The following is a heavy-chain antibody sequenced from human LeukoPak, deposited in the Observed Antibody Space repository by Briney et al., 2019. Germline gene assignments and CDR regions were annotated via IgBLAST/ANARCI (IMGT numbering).Heavy chain of an antibody. CDR3: ARDLQTYYDFWSGFDH. Sequence: GGSLRLSCAASGFTFSSYEMNWVRQAPGKGLEWVSYISSSGSTIYYADSVKGRFTISRDNAKNSPYLQMNSLRAEDTAVYYCARDLQTYYDFWSGFDHWGQGTLVTVSS. V-gene: IGHV3-48*03. CDR1: GFTFSSYE. J-gene: IGHJ4*02. D-gene: IGHD3-3*01. CDR2: ISSSGSTI.